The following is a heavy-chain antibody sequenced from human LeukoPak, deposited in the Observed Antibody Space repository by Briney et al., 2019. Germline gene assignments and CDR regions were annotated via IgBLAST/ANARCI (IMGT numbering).Heavy chain of an antibody. V-gene: IGHV3-21*01. CDR1: GFVFNAYS. D-gene: IGHD2-2*01. CDR2: ISGGTNTV. Sequence: GGSLRLSCAASGFVFNAYSFHWVRQAPGKGLEWVSSISGGTNTVNYADSVKGRFTISRDNARNSLFLQMNSLRAEDTAVYYCARDIGSFCSSTSCYWSWFDPWGQGTLVTVSS. CDR3: ARDIGSFCSSTSCYWSWFDP. J-gene: IGHJ5*02.